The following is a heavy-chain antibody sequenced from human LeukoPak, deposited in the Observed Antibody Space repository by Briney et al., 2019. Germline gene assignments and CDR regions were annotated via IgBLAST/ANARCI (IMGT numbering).Heavy chain of an antibody. CDR3: ARVSGGNSNSILY. Sequence: ASVKVSCKASGGTFSSYAISWVRQAPGQGLEWMGIINPSGGSTSYAQKFQGRVTMTRDTSTSTVYMDLSSLRSEGTAVYYCARVSGGNSNSILYWGQGTLVTVSS. V-gene: IGHV1-46*01. CDR1: GGTFSSYA. D-gene: IGHD6-6*01. CDR2: INPSGGST. J-gene: IGHJ4*02.